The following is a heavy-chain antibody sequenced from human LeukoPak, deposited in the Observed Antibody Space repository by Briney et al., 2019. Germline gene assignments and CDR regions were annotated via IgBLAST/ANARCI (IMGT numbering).Heavy chain of an antibody. V-gene: IGHV1-69*01. J-gene: IGHJ5*02. Sequence: SVKVSCKASGGTFSSYAVSWVRQAPGQGLEWMGGIIPIFGTANYAQKFQGRVTITADESTSTAYMELSSLRSEDTAVYFCARDRDRWSSGSYNWFDPWGQGTLVTVSS. CDR2: IIPIFGTA. CDR1: GGTFSSYA. D-gene: IGHD6-19*01. CDR3: ARDRDRWSSGSYNWFDP.